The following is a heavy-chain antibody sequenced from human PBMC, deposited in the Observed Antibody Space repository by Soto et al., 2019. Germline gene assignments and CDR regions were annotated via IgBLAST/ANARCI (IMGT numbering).Heavy chain of an antibody. J-gene: IGHJ4*01. D-gene: IGHD3-22*01. CDR3: ARDLHYFDGSGFHWEAPFEY. CDR2: VYHSGNT. CDR1: GYFICSGYS. V-gene: IGHV4-38-2*02. Sequence: SETLSLTCAVSGYFICSGYSWGWIRQPPGKGLERLGTVYHSGNTYYKPSLQSRVTISIDTSKNHFSLKLRSVTAADTAVYYCARDLHYFDGSGFHWEAPFEYWGHGNLVTGS.